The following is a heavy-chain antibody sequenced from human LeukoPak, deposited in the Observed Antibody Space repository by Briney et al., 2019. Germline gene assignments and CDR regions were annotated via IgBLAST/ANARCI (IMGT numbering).Heavy chain of an antibody. CDR2: IRYDGSDK. D-gene: IGHD6-19*01. CDR1: GFTFSRYG. J-gene: IGHJ4*02. Sequence: GGSLRLSCAASGFTFSRYGMHWVRQAPGKGLEWVAFIRYDGSDKSCADSVKGRFTISRDNSKNTLYLQMNSLRAEDTAMYYCAKIGAVAGHFDYWGQGTLVTVSS. CDR3: AKIGAVAGHFDY. V-gene: IGHV3-30*02.